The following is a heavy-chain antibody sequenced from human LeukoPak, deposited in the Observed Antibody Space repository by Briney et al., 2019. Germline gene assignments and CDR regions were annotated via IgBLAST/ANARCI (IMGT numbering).Heavy chain of an antibody. CDR1: GYSISSGYY. J-gene: IGHJ4*02. CDR3: ARVQGWAAMGPFDY. D-gene: IGHD5-18*01. V-gene: IGHV4-38-2*02. CDR2: IYHSGST. Sequence: SETLSLTCTVSGYSISSGYYWGWIRQPPGKGLEWIGSIYHSGSTYYNPSLKSRVTISVDTSKNQFSLKLSSVTAADTAVYYCARVQGWAAMGPFDYWGQGTLVTVSS.